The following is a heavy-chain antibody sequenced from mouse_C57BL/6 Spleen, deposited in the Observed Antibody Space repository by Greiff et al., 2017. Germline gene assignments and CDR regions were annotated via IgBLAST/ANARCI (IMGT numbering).Heavy chain of an antibody. CDR2: IDPETGGT. D-gene: IGHD1-1*01. Sequence: VQLQESGAELVRPGASVTLSCKASGYTFTDYEMHWVKQTPVHGLEWIGAIDPETGGTAYNQKFKGKAILTADKSSSTAYMELRSLTSEDSAVYYCTITSVEYFDVWGTGTTVTVSA. CDR3: TITSVEYFDV. V-gene: IGHV1-15*01. J-gene: IGHJ1*03. CDR1: GYTFTDYE.